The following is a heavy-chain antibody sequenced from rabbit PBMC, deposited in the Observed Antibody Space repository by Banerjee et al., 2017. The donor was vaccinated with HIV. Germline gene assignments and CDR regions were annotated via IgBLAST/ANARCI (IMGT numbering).Heavy chain of an antibody. Sequence: QQLVESGGGLVKPGASLTLTCKASGFSFSSGYDMCWVRQAPGKGLELIACIYTNSGSTYYASWAKGRFTISKTSSTTVTLQMTSLTAADTATYFCARAYDGSTYYFNLWGPGTLVTVS. D-gene: IGHD4-2*01. V-gene: IGHV1S40*01. CDR1: GFSFSSGYD. CDR3: ARAYDGSTYYFNL. CDR2: IYTNSGST. J-gene: IGHJ4*01.